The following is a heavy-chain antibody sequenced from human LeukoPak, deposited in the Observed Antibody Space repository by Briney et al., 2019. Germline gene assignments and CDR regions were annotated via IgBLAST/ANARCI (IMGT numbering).Heavy chain of an antibody. CDR2: IKQDRSEK. CDR3: ARGSGYRTVDY. D-gene: IGHD3-22*01. CDR1: GFTFSNYW. V-gene: IGHV3-7*01. Sequence: GGSLRLSCAASGFTFSNYWMSWVRQAPGKGLEWVANIKQDRSEKYYVDSVKGRFTISRDNAKNSLYLQMNSLRAEDTAVYYCARGSGYRTVDYWGQGTLVTVSS. J-gene: IGHJ4*02.